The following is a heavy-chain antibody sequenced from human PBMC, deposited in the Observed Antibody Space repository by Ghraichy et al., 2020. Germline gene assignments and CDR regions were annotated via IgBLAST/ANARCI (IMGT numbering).Heavy chain of an antibody. CDR1: GFSLSTSGMC. D-gene: IGHD3-22*01. CDR2: IDWDEDK. V-gene: IGHV2-70*01. J-gene: IGHJ3*02. Sequence: SGPTLVKPTQTLTLTCTFSGFSLSTSGMCVSWIRQPPGKALEWLALIDWDEDKYYSTSLKTRLTISKDTSKNQVVLTMTNMDPVDTATYYCARIILSDYYDRPNSEEAFDIWGQGTTVTVPS. CDR3: ARIILSDYYDRPNSEEAFDI.